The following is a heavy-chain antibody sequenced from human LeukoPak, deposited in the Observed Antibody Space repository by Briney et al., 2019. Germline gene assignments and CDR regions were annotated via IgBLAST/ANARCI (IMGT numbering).Heavy chain of an antibody. CDR2: IWPGDSDT. CDR3: ARRVEPEDAFDI. V-gene: IGHV5-51*01. Sequence: GESLKISCKISGYNFTTYWIGWVRQMPGKGLECMGIIWPGDSDTRYSPSFQGQVTISADKSISTAYLQWSSLKASDTAMYYCARRVEPEDAFDIWGQGTMVTVSS. J-gene: IGHJ3*02. CDR1: GYNFTTYW. D-gene: IGHD1-14*01.